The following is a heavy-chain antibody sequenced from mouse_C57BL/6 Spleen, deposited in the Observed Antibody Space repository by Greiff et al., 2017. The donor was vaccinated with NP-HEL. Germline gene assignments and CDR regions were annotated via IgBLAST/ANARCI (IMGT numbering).Heavy chain of an antibody. CDR1: GYTFTSYW. Sequence: VQLQQSGAELVKPGASVKLSCKASGYTFTSYWMHWVKQRPGQGLEWIGMIHPNSGSTNYNEKFKSKATLTVDTSSSTAYMQLSSLTSEDSAVYYCARSLPYYAMDYWGQGTSVTVSS. V-gene: IGHV1-64*01. J-gene: IGHJ4*01. D-gene: IGHD2-12*01. CDR3: ARSLPYYAMDY. CDR2: IHPNSGST.